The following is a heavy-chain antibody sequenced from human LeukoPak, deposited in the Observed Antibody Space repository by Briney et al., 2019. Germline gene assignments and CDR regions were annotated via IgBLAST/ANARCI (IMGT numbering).Heavy chain of an antibody. J-gene: IGHJ6*02. CDR3: AVVTNYHYYYGMDV. V-gene: IGHV4-34*01. D-gene: IGHD2-15*01. CDR1: GGSFSGYY. CDR2: INHSGST. Sequence: SETLSLTCAVYGGSFSGYYWSWIRQPPGKGLEWIGEINHSGSTNYNPSLKSRVTISVDTSKNQFSLKLSSVTAADTAVYYCAVVTNYHYYYGMDVWGQGTTVTVSS.